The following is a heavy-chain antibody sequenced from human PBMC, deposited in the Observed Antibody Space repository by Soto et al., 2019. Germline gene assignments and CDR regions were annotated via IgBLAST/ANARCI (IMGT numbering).Heavy chain of an antibody. CDR3: VRPKYPKAPSNNWFDP. V-gene: IGHV1-8*01. J-gene: IGHJ5*02. D-gene: IGHD2-2*01. Sequence: QVQLVQSGAEVKKPGASVKVSCKASGYTFTSYDINWVRQATGQGLEWMGWMNPNSGNTGYAQKFQGRVTMTRNTSISTAYMELSSLRSEDTAVYYCVRPKYPKAPSNNWFDPWGQGTLVTVSS. CDR2: MNPNSGNT. CDR1: GYTFTSYD.